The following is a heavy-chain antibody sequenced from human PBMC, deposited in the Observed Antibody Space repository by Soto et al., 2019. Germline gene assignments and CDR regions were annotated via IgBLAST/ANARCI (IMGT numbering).Heavy chain of an antibody. CDR2: INTYNGKT. D-gene: IGHD3-16*01. Sequence: QVQLVQSGAEVWNPGASVKVSCKTSGYIFTSYGIAWARQAPGQGLEWMGWINTYNGKTNYAQNLQGRVTLSTDTSTSTAYMELRSLRSNDTAIYYCAMVDVYVTPSPQDVWGQGTTVTVSS. J-gene: IGHJ6*02. V-gene: IGHV1-18*01. CDR1: GYIFTSYG. CDR3: AMVDVYVTPSPQDV.